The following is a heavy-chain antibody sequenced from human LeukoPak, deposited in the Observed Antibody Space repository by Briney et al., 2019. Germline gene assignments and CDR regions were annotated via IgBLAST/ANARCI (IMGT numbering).Heavy chain of an antibody. CDR1: GFTFSSYA. CDR3: AKDLTYHDFWSDHIGVY. J-gene: IGHJ4*02. V-gene: IGHV3-30*02. CDR2: IRYDGSNK. D-gene: IGHD3-3*01. Sequence: GRSLRLSCAASGFTFSSYAMHWVRQAPGKGLEWVAFIRYDGSNKYYADSVKGRFTISRGNSKNTLYLQMNSLRAEDTAVYYCAKDLTYHDFWSDHIGVYWGQGTLVTVSS.